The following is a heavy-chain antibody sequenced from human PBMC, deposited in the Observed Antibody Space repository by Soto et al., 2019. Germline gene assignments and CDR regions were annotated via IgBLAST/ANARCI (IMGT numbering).Heavy chain of an antibody. D-gene: IGHD3-3*01. V-gene: IGHV1-46*01. CDR1: GYTFTSYY. J-gene: IGHJ6*02. Sequence: GASVKVSCKASGYTFTSYYMHWVRQAPGQGLEWMGIINPSGGSTSYAQKFQGRVTMTRDTSTSTVYMELSSLRSEDTAVYYCARDRDFWSGSIHYYYYGMDVWGQGTTVNVSS. CDR2: INPSGGST. CDR3: ARDRDFWSGSIHYYYYGMDV.